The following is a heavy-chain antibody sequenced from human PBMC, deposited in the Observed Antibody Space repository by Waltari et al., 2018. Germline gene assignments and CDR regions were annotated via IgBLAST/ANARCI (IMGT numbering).Heavy chain of an antibody. V-gene: IGHV4-30-4*01. CDR3: AREIYTTNWFDP. CDR1: GGSITSSDYY. Sequence: QVQLQQSGPGLVKSSQTLSLTCTVSGGSITSSDYYWSWIRQSPGKGLEWIGYISDSGSTYYNSSLKSRVTISMDTSRNQFSLRLTSVTDADTAVYYCAREIYTTNWFDPWGQGSLVTVSS. J-gene: IGHJ5*02. D-gene: IGHD3-16*01. CDR2: ISDSGST.